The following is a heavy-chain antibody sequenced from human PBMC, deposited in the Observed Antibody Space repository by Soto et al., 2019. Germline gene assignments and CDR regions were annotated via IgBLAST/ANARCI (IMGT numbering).Heavy chain of an antibody. CDR3: ARAWDTDRIYSWNY. V-gene: IGHV3-7*01. D-gene: IGHD5-18*01. J-gene: IGHJ4*02. Sequence: PGGSLRLSCAASGFTFSSYSMSWVRQAPGKGLEWVANINKNGGEKYYVDSGKGRFTTSRDTAKHSLYLQRNSLGAEATAVYYCARAWDTDRIYSWNYWGQGTLVTVSS. CDR2: INKNGGEK. CDR1: GFTFSSYS.